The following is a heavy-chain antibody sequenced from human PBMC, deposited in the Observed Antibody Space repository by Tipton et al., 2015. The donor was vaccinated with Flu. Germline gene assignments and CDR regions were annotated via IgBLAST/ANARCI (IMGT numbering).Heavy chain of an antibody. CDR3: ARPRRDGYNFWFDP. Sequence: TLSLTCTVSGGSISISSYYWGWIRQPPGKGLEWIGHVHHSGSASYNPSLKSRVTISVDSSKNQFSLRLSSVTAADTAVYYCARPRRDGYNFWFDPWGQGTLVTVSS. J-gene: IGHJ5*02. V-gene: IGHV4-39*01. CDR1: GGSISISSYY. D-gene: IGHD5-24*01. CDR2: VHHSGSA.